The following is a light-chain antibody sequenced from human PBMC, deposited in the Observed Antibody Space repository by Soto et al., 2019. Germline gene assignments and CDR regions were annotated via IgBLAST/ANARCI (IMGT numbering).Light chain of an antibody. V-gene: IGKV3-15*01. CDR3: QHYNNWPPWT. CDR2: GAS. J-gene: IGKJ1*01. Sequence: IVMTQSPATLSVSPVERATFSCRASQSVSSNLAWYQQKPGQAPRLLIYGASIRATGIPARFSGSGSGTEFTLTISTLQSEDFAIYYCQHYNNWPPWTFGQGTKVDIK. CDR1: QSVSSN.